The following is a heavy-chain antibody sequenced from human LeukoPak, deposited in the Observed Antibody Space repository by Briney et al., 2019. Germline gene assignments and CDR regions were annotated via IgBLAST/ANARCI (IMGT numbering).Heavy chain of an antibody. CDR2: IWYDGSNK. CDR3: ARVLGRYFDWPSPYGMDV. J-gene: IGHJ6*04. CDR1: GFTFGSYG. V-gene: IGHV3-33*01. Sequence: GGSLRLSCAAPGFTFGSYGMHWVRQAPGKGLEWVAVIWYDGSNKYYADSVKGRFTISRDNSKNTLYLQMNSLRAEDTAMYYCARVLGRYFDWPSPYGMDVWGKGTTVTVSS. D-gene: IGHD3-9*01.